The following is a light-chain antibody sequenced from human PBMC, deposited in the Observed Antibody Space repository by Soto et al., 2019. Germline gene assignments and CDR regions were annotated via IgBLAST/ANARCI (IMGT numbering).Light chain of an antibody. Sequence: EIVMTQSPATLSVSPGERATLSCRASQSVSSNLAWYQQKPGQAPRLLIYGASTRATGIPARFSGSGSGTEFTLTISSLQSEAFAVYYCQQYNNWPPWPFGQGTKVAIK. CDR3: QQYNNWPPWP. J-gene: IGKJ1*01. V-gene: IGKV3-15*01. CDR1: QSVSSN. CDR2: GAS.